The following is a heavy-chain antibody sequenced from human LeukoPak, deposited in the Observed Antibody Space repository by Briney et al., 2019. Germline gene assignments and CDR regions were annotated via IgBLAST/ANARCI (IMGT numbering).Heavy chain of an antibody. V-gene: IGHV1-2*02. Sequence: ASVKVSCKASGYTFTGYYMHWVRQAPGQGLEWMGWINPNSGGTNYAQKFQGRDTMTRDTSISTAYMELSRLRSDDTAVYYCARAASIRGVSDYWGQGTLVTVSS. D-gene: IGHD3-10*01. CDR1: GYTFTGYY. CDR3: ARAASIRGVSDY. CDR2: INPNSGGT. J-gene: IGHJ4*02.